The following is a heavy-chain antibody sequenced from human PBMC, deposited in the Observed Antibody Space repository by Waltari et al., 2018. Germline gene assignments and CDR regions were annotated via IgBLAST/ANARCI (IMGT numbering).Heavy chain of an antibody. V-gene: IGHV1-46*01. CDR2: INPSGGST. CDR1: GYTFTSYY. Sequence: QVQLVQSGAEVKKPGASVKVSCKASGYTFTSYYMHWVRQAPGQGLEWMGIINPSGGSTSYAQKFQGRVTMTRDTSTSTVYMELSSLRSEDTAVYYCAREGMATNHGDAFDIWGQGTMVTVSS. D-gene: IGHD5-12*01. CDR3: AREGMATNHGDAFDI. J-gene: IGHJ3*02.